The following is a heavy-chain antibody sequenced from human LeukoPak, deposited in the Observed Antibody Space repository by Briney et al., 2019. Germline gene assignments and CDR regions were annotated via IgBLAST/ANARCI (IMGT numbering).Heavy chain of an antibody. Sequence: PSETLSLTCSVYGASISSDYWSWIRQPPGKGLEWIGCIYYTGSTSYNPSLKSRVTISVDTSKNQFSLQLNSVTAADTAVYYCACTPRRYSSTWSLGYFDYWGQGTLVTVSS. J-gene: IGHJ4*02. V-gene: IGHV4-59*01. CDR2: IYYTGST. CDR3: ACTPRRYSSTWSLGYFDY. D-gene: IGHD6-13*01. CDR1: GASISSDY.